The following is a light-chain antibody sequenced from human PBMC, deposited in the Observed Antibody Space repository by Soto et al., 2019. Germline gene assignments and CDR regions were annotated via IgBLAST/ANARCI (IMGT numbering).Light chain of an antibody. Sequence: QSALTQPPSASGSPGQSVAVSCTGTSRDVGGQNYVSWFQQYPGKAPKLLIYAVSNRPSGVPYRFSGSKSGHTASLTISGLRAEDEADYYCCSHAGNNNYVFGTGTKVTVL. CDR2: AVS. V-gene: IGLV2-8*01. CDR1: SRDVGGQNY. J-gene: IGLJ1*01. CDR3: CSHAGNNNYV.